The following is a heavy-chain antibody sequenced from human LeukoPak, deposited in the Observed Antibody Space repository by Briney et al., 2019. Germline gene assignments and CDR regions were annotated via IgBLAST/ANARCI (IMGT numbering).Heavy chain of an antibody. Sequence: GGSLRLSCAASGFTFRHYYMNWVRLAPGKGLAWVANIREDGSDDTYEASVKGRFTISRDNARNSLFLQMNSLRAEDTAVYYCARGDGYYFGFWGQGTPVTVSS. CDR2: IREDGSDD. CDR3: ARGDGYYFGF. CDR1: GFTFRHYY. V-gene: IGHV3-7*03. J-gene: IGHJ4*02.